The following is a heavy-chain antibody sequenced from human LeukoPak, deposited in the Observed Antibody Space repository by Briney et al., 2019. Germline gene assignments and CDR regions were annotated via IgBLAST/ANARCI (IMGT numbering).Heavy chain of an antibody. CDR1: GESVSPNSAA. CDR3: ARDGSSGWYYFDY. J-gene: IGHJ4*02. CDR2: TYYRSKSYT. Sequence: SRTLSLTFAISGESVSPNSAAWNWIRQSPSRGVEWLGRTYYRSKSYTDYAVSVKSRITTNPDTSKNQFSLQLNSVTPEDTAVYYCARDGSSGWYYFDYWGQGTLVTVSS. D-gene: IGHD6-19*01. V-gene: IGHV6-1*01.